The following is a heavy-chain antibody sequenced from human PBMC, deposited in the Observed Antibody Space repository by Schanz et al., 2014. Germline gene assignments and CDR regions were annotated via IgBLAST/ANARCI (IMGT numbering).Heavy chain of an antibody. V-gene: IGHV3-74*01. Sequence: EVQLVESGGGLVQPGGSLRLSCAASGFTFNDYWMHWVRQAPGKGLVWVSRINSDGRSTNYADSVKGRFSISRDNARNTLHLQMNSLRAEDTAVYYCERFQSPHQPFDYWGQGTLVTVSS. CDR1: GFTFNDYW. D-gene: IGHD2-2*01. CDR3: ERFQSPHQPFDY. CDR2: INSDGRST. J-gene: IGHJ4*02.